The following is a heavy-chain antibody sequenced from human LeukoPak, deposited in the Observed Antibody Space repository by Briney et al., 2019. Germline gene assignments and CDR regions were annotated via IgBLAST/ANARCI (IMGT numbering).Heavy chain of an antibody. V-gene: IGHV4-59*01. D-gene: IGHD3-3*01. CDR2: IYYSGST. Sequence: SETLSLTCTVSGGSISSYYWSWLRQPPGKGLEWIGYIYYSGSTNYNPSLKSRVTISVDTSKNQFSLKLSSVTAADTAVYYCARDLRYYDFWSGYSDWGQGTLVTVSS. CDR3: ARDLRYYDFWSGYSD. J-gene: IGHJ4*02. CDR1: GGSISSYY.